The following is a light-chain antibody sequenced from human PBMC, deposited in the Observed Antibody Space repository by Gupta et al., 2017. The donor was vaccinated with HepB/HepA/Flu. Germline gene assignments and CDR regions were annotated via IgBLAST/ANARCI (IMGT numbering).Light chain of an antibody. CDR1: SGSVSTNYY. CDR3: VLYMRSGIWV. CDR2: NTN. V-gene: IGLV8-61*01. Sequence: QTVVTQEPSFSVSPGGTVTLTCGLSSGSVSTNYYPSWYQQTPGQAPRTLIYNTNTPFSGVPDRFSGSILGNKAALTITGAQADDECDYYCVLYMRSGIWVFGGGTKLTVL. J-gene: IGLJ3*02.